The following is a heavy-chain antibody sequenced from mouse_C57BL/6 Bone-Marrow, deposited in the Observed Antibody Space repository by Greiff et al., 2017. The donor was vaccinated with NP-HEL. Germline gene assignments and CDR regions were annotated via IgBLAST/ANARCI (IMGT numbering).Heavy chain of an antibody. CDR1: GFNIKDDY. CDR3: TTLHYYGSSYCAMDY. V-gene: IGHV14-4*01. J-gene: IGHJ4*01. D-gene: IGHD1-1*01. CDR2: IDPENGDT. Sequence: EVKLVESGAELVRPGASVKLSCTASGFNIKDDYMHWVKQRPEQGLEWIGWIDPENGDTEYASKFQGKATITADTSSNTAYLQLSSLTSEDTAVYYCTTLHYYGSSYCAMDYWGQGTSVTVSS.